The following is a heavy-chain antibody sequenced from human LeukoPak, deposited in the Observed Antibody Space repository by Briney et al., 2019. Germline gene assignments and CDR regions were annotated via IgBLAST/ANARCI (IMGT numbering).Heavy chain of an antibody. CDR3: ARGGQTYYYDSSGFDYFDY. J-gene: IGHJ4*02. Sequence: SQTLSLTCAVSGGSISRGGYSWSWIRQPPGKGLEWIGYIYHSGSTYYNPSLKSRVTISVDRSKNQFSLKLSSVTAADTAVYYCARGGQTYYYDSSGFDYFDYWGQGTLVTVSS. V-gene: IGHV4-30-2*01. CDR1: GGSISRGGYS. CDR2: IYHSGST. D-gene: IGHD3-22*01.